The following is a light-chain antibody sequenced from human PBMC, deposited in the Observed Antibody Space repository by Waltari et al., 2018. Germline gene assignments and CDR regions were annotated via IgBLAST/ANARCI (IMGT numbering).Light chain of an antibody. V-gene: IGLV2-14*03. Sequence: QSALTQPVSVSGSPGPWITISCIGTSGEIGAYNYVSWYQHHPGKVPKLIIYDVSNRPSVISNRFSGSKSGNTASLTISGLQAEDEADYYCSSFTRSISYAFGTGTKVTIL. CDR1: SGEIGAYNY. CDR3: SSFTRSISYA. J-gene: IGLJ1*01. CDR2: DVS.